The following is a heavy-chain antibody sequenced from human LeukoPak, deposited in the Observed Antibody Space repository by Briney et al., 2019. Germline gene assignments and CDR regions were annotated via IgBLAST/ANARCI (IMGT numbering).Heavy chain of an antibody. V-gene: IGHV1-46*01. CDR1: VYTFTLFY. Sequence: ASVTLSSTTSVYTFTLFYMHWVRQAPGQGLEWLGVNNPSDGTTAHAQKFEGRVTMTRDTSTSTVYMDLSSLRSEDTAVYYCARHDLGGSAPFDYWGQGALVKVS. J-gene: IGHJ4*02. D-gene: IGHD2-15*01. CDR2: NNPSDGTT. CDR3: ARHDLGGSAPFDY.